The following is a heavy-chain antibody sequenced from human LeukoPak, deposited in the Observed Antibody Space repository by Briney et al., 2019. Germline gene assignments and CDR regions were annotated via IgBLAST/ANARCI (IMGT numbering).Heavy chain of an antibody. CDR2: IFPGGYGT. J-gene: IGHJ4*02. V-gene: IGHV5-51*01. Sequence: GESLKISCKGSGYSFASYWIAWVRQMPGKGLEWMGIIFPGGYGTIYSPSFKGQVTISADKSISTAYLQWRSLKASDTAIYYCARHSAQRWNNDYWGQGTLVTVST. D-gene: IGHD1/OR15-1a*01. CDR3: ARHSAQRWNNDY. CDR1: GYSFASYW.